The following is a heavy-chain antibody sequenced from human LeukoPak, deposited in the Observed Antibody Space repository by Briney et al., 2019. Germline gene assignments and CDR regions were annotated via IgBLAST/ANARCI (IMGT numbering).Heavy chain of an antibody. Sequence: GGSLRLSCAASGLSFSNLDIHWLRQAPGKGLEWVAFIHYLGTNKYYADSVKGRFTISRDNSKGSLYLQMNSLRADDTAVYYCAKDGSWSCTDWGQGTLVRVSS. CDR2: IHYLGTNK. V-gene: IGHV3-30*02. D-gene: IGHD2-8*02. CDR1: GLSFSNLD. CDR3: AKDGSWSCTD. J-gene: IGHJ4*02.